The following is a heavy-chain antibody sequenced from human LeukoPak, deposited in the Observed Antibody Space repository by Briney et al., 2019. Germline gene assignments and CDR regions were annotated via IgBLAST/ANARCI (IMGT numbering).Heavy chain of an antibody. CDR3: ATSSDAPANM. CDR2: IRQDGGAK. Sequence: GGSLRLSCAVSGFTFSTYWMSWVRQAPGMGLEWVANIRQDGGAKYYVDSVRGRFTISRDNAKNSLYLQMNSLRAEDTGVYYCATSSDAPANMWGQGTLVTVSS. J-gene: IGHJ4*02. V-gene: IGHV3-7*01. CDR1: GFTFSTYW. D-gene: IGHD2-2*01.